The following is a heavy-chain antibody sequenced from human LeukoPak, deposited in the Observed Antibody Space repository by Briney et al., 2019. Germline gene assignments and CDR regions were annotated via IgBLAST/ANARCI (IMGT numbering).Heavy chain of an antibody. CDR3: ARGRKAATLTTYDYVWGIGYYFDY. CDR1: GGSISSYY. Sequence: SETLPLTCTVSGGSISSYYWSWIRQPPGKGLEWIGEINHSGSTNDNPSLKSRVTISVDTSKNQFSLKLSSVTAADTAVYYCARGRKAATLTTYDYVWGIGYYFDYWGQGTLVTVSS. J-gene: IGHJ4*02. CDR2: INHSGST. V-gene: IGHV4-34*01. D-gene: IGHD3-16*01.